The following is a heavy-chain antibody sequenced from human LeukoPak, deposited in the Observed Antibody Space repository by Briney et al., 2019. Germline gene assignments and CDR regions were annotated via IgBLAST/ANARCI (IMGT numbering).Heavy chain of an antibody. CDR3: AKVGGAAADHFDY. CDR2: ISYDGSDK. Sequence: GGSLRLSCAASGCIFSEASMSWVRQAPGKGLAWGAVISYDGSDKYYADSVKGRFTISRDNSWNTLYLQMNSLRAEDTAVYYCAKVGGAAADHFDYWGQGTLVTVSS. V-gene: IGHV3-30*18. D-gene: IGHD6-13*01. CDR1: GCIFSEAS. J-gene: IGHJ4*02.